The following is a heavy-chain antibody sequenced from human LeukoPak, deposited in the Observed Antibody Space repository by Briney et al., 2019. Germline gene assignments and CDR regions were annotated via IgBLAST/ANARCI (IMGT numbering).Heavy chain of an antibody. D-gene: IGHD3-22*01. J-gene: IGHJ4*02. CDR1: RGSITSNTW. V-gene: IGHV4-4*02. Sequence: PSGTLSLTCAVSRGSITSNTWWSWVRQPPGKGLEWIGEIYRSGSTHYNPSLKNRVTISVDKAKNQFSLKLTSVTAADTAVYYCAREVPYDTSRYYQPFDYWCQGTLVTVSS. CDR3: AREVPYDTSRYYQPFDY. CDR2: IYRSGST.